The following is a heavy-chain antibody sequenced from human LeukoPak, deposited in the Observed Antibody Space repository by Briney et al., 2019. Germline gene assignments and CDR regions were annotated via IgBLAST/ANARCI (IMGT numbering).Heavy chain of an antibody. CDR3: ARDGYAYCGGDCYIDY. CDR1: GFTFRSYG. V-gene: IGHV3-21*01. CDR2: ISSSSSYI. J-gene: IGHJ4*02. D-gene: IGHD2-21*01. Sequence: GGSLRLSCAASGFTFRSYGMHWVRQAPGKGLEWVSSISSSSSYIYYADSVKGRFTISRDNAKNSLYLQMNSLRAEDTAVYYCARDGYAYCGGDCYIDYWGQGTLVTVSS.